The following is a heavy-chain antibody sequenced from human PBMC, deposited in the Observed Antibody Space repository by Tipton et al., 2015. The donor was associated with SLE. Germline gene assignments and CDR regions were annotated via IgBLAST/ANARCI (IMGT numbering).Heavy chain of an antibody. J-gene: IGHJ6*02. V-gene: IGHV3-53*05. CDR2: IYSGGST. Sequence: SLRLSCAASGFTVSSNYMSWVRQAPGKGLEWVSVIYSGGSTYYADSVKGRFTISRDNSKNTLYLQMNSLRAEDTAVYYCARAARYSYGMDVWGQGTTVTVSS. CDR1: GFTVSSNY. CDR3: ARAARYSYGMDV.